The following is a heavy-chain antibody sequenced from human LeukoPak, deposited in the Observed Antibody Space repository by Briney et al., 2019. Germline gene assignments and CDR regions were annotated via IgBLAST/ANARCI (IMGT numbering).Heavy chain of an antibody. Sequence: PGGSLRLSCAASGFTFSSYAMHWVRQAPGKGLEWVAVISYDGSNKYYADSVKGRFTISRDNSKNTLYLQMNSLRAEDTAVYYCARGRDYYDRSGYSPHDYWGQGTLVTVSS. V-gene: IGHV3-30*01. D-gene: IGHD3-22*01. CDR2: ISYDGSNK. CDR1: GFTFSSYA. CDR3: ARGRDYYDRSGYSPHDY. J-gene: IGHJ4*02.